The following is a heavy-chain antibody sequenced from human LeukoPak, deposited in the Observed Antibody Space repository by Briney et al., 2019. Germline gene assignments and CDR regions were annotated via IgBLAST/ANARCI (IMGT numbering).Heavy chain of an antibody. D-gene: IGHD3-10*01. V-gene: IGHV1-8*01. CDR3: ARFGSESYDFDY. CDR2: MNPNSGNT. Sequence: ASVKVSCKASGYTFTSYDINWVRQATGQGLEWMGWMNPNSGNTGYAQKFQGRVTMTRNTSISTAYMELSSLGSEDTAVYYCARFGSESYDFDYWGQGTLVTVSS. J-gene: IGHJ4*02. CDR1: GYTFTSYD.